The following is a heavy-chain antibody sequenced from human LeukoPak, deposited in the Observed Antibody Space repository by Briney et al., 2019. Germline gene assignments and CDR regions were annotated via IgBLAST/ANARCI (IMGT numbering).Heavy chain of an antibody. CDR2: LSGRGITT. J-gene: IGHJ6*02. V-gene: IGHV3-23*01. Sequence: GGSLRLSCAASGFTFSNSAMSGVRQAPGKGLEWVSTLSGRGITTYYADSVKGRFTISRDNAENTLYQQMNSLRADADTAVYYCAKRLSAAARTGGMDVWGQRTTVIVSS. CDR3: AKRLSAAARTGGMDV. CDR1: GFTFSNSA. D-gene: IGHD6-13*01.